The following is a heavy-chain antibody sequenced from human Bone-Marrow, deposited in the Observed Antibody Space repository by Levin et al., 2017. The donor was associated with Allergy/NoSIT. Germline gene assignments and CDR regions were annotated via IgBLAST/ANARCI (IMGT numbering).Heavy chain of an antibody. CDR3: ARGELGSGYLFDY. CDR1: GYTFTSFD. V-gene: IGHV1-8*01. CDR2: MYPNSDNA. J-gene: IGHJ4*02. D-gene: IGHD5-12*01. Sequence: PLASVKVSCETSGYTFTSFDINWVRQATGQGLEWMGWMYPNSDNAGYAQKFQGRVTMTRNTSISTAYMELSSLRSEDTAIYYCARGELGSGYLFDYWGQGTLVTVSS.